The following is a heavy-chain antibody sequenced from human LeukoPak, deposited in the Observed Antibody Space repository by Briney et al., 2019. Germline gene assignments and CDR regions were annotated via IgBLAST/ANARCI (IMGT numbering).Heavy chain of an antibody. J-gene: IGHJ4*02. D-gene: IGHD2-15*01. Sequence: GGSLRLSCAASGFTFSSYWMHWVRQAPGKGLVWVSRINSDGSSTSYADSVKGRFTISRDNSKNTPYLQMNSLRAEDTAVYYCAKETSWSSPRDWGQGTLVTVSS. CDR3: AKETSWSSPRD. V-gene: IGHV3-74*01. CDR1: GFTFSSYW. CDR2: INSDGSST.